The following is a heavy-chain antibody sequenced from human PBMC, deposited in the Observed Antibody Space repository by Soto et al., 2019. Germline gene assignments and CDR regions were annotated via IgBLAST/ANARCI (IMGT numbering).Heavy chain of an antibody. CDR3: ARTPGDYDGSKFDY. J-gene: IGHJ4*02. V-gene: IGHV4-31*03. D-gene: IGHD4-17*01. CDR2: IYYSGST. CDR1: GGSISSGGYH. Sequence: SETLSLTCTVSGGSISSGGYHWSWIRQHPGKGLEWIGYIYYSGSTYYNPSLKSRVTISVDTSKNQFSLKLSSVTAADTAVYYCARTPGDYDGSKFDYWGQGTLVTVSS.